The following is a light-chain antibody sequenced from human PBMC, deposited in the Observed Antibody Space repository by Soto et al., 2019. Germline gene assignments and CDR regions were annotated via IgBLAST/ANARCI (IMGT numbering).Light chain of an antibody. CDR1: QSVSSSY. Sequence: EIVLTQSPGTLSLSPGERATLSCRASQSVSSSYLAWYQQKPGQAPRLLIYGASSRATGIPDRFSGSGSGTYFTITISRLEPEDFAVYYCQQYGSSYTFGQGTKLEIK. J-gene: IGKJ2*01. CDR3: QQYGSSYT. V-gene: IGKV3-20*01. CDR2: GAS.